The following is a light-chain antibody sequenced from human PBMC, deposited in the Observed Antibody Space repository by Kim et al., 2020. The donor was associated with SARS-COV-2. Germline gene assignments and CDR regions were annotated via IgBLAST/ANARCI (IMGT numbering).Light chain of an antibody. CDR3: QQYQTYSFN. Sequence: DIQMTQSPSTLSAYVGDRVVITCRASQNIGGWLTWYQHKPGKAPKLLIYGASILESGVPSRFSGSGSGTEFTLTISSLQPDDFATYYCQQYQTYSFNFGPGTKVESN. CDR2: GAS. CDR1: QNIGGW. J-gene: IGKJ3*01. V-gene: IGKV1-5*03.